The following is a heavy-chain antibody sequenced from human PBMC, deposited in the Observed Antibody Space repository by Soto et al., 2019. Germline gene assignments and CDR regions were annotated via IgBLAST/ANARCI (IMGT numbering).Heavy chain of an antibody. CDR2: IIPILDNT. CDR1: GGTFSTYT. J-gene: IGHJ5*02. D-gene: IGHD2-2*01. Sequence: SVKVSCKASGGTFSTYTLSWVRQAPGQGLEWMGRIIPILDNTNYAQNFQGRVTITADKSTSTVYMELNSLRSDDTALYYCAREGFVRTSCSEPWGQGTLVTVSS. V-gene: IGHV1-69*08. CDR3: AREGFVRTSCSEP.